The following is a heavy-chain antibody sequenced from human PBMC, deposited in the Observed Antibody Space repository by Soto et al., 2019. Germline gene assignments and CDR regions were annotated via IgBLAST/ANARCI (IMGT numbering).Heavy chain of an antibody. Sequence: ASVKVSCKASGYTFANYGVGWVRQAPGQGLVWMGWISAHTGSANYAQEFQGRVAVTTDTSTSTASMEVRSLRSDDTAVYYCARSPYSYGKPHHFDYWGQGTLVTVSS. CDR1: GYTFANYG. V-gene: IGHV1-18*04. D-gene: IGHD5-18*01. CDR3: ARSPYSYGKPHHFDY. CDR2: ISAHTGSA. J-gene: IGHJ4*02.